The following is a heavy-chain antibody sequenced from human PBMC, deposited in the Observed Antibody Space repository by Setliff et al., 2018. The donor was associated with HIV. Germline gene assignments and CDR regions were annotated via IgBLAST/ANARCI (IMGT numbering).Heavy chain of an antibody. J-gene: IGHJ6*03. Sequence: SETLSLTCTVSGGSIVSSSYYWGWIRQPPGKGLEWIGTMYYRGTTYNNPSLESRVTFSADTSKNQVSLELSSVTAADTAVYYCGRTMTYYYLCMDVWGNGTTVTVSS. V-gene: IGHV4-39*01. CDR1: GGSIVSSSYY. CDR2: MYYRGTT. CDR3: GRTMTYYYLCMDV.